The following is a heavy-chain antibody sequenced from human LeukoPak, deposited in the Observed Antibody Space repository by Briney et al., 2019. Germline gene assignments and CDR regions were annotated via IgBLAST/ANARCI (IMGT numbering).Heavy chain of an antibody. CDR3: ARNIFYYYMDV. V-gene: IGHV3-23*01. CDR2: ISGSGGGT. CDR1: GFTVSTSA. Sequence: GGSLRLSCAAAGFTVSTSAMSWVRQAPGKGLEWVSGISGSGGGTYYADSVKGRFTISRDNAKNSLYLQMNSLRAEDTAVYYCARNIFYYYMDVWGKGTTVTVSS. D-gene: IGHD2/OR15-2a*01. J-gene: IGHJ6*03.